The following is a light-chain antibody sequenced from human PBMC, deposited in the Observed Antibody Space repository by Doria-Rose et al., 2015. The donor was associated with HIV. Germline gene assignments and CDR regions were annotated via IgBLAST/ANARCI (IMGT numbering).Light chain of an antibody. CDR3: LQYVTSWT. CDR1: QSFSSTY. Sequence: TQSPGTLSLSPGERATLSCRASQSFSSTYLAWYQQKPGQAPSLLIYDGSTRDTGIPDRLSDSQSLTDFPLTIIRLEPEDFALYYCLQYVTSWTFGQVTKVEI. CDR2: DGS. J-gene: IGKJ1*01. V-gene: IGKV3-20*01.